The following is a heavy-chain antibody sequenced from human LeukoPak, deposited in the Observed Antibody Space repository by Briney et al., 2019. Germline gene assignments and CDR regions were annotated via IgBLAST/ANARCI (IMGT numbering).Heavy chain of an antibody. CDR3: ARGPGGYSNLYFDY. CDR1: GGSITDYY. J-gene: IGHJ4*02. CDR2: INHSGST. V-gene: IGHV4-34*01. Sequence: KPSETLSLTCALSGGSITDYYYNWVRQPPGKGLERIGEINHSGSTTYNPSLKSRVIIAVDTSKNQFSLKLSSVTAADTAVYYCARGPGGYSNLYFDYWGQGTLVTVSS. D-gene: IGHD5-12*01.